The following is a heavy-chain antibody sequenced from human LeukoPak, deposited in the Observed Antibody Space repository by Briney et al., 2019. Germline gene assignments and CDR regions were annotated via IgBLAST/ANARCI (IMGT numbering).Heavy chain of an antibody. Sequence: GASVKVSCKAFGYSFTSHALNWLRQAPGQGPEWMGWLNTNTGNPTYAQGFTGRFVFSLDTSVSTAYLQISSLKAEDTAVYYCARTFDDYYGMDVWGQGTTVTVSS. CDR2: LNTNTGNP. CDR1: GYSFTSHA. V-gene: IGHV7-4-1*02. D-gene: IGHD3-9*01. J-gene: IGHJ6*02. CDR3: ARTFDDYYGMDV.